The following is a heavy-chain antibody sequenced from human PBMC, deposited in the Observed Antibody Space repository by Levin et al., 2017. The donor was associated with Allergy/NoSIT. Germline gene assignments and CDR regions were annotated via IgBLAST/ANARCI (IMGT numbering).Heavy chain of an antibody. Sequence: GESLKISCAASGFTFSDHYMDWVRQAPGKGLEWVGRTRNKANSYTTEYAASVKGRFTISRDDSKNSLYLQMNSLKTEDTAVYYCARVVRLLNFDWSNSPDYYYYYMDVWGKGTTVTVSS. CDR2: TRNKANSYTT. J-gene: IGHJ6*03. CDR1: GFTFSDHY. CDR3: ARVVRLLNFDWSNSPDYYYYYMDV. D-gene: IGHD3-9*01. V-gene: IGHV3-72*01.